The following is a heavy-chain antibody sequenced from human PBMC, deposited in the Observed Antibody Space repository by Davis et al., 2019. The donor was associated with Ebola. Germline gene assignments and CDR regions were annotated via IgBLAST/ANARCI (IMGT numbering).Heavy chain of an antibody. J-gene: IGHJ4*02. V-gene: IGHV4-59*11. CDR1: GGSISSHY. Sequence: PSETLSLTCTVSGGSISSHYWSWIRQPPGKGLEWIGYISYSGSTNYNPSLKSRVTISVDTSKNQFSLKLSSVTAADTAVYYCARVSGGYSSGWFDYWGQGTLVTVSS. CDR2: ISYSGST. CDR3: ARVSGGYSSGWFDY. D-gene: IGHD6-19*01.